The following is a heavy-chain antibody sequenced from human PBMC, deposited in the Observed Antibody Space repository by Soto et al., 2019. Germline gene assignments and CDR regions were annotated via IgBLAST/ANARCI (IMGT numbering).Heavy chain of an antibody. CDR3: AKDLRFLEWYFDY. J-gene: IGHJ4*02. CDR2: ISGSGGST. D-gene: IGHD3-3*01. CDR1: GFTFSSYA. V-gene: IGHV3-23*01. Sequence: GGSLSLSCAASGFTFSSYAMSWVRQAPGKGLEWVSAISGSGGSTYYADSVKGRFTISRDNSKNTLYLQMNSLRAEDTAVYYCAKDLRFLEWYFDYWGQGTLVTVSS.